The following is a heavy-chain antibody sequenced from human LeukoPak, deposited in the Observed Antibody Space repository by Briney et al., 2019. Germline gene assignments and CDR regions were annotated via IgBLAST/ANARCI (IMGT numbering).Heavy chain of an antibody. CDR2: INPNSGGT. CDR1: GYTFTGYY. Sequence: GASVKVSCKASGYTFTGYYMHWVRQAPGQGLEWMGWINPNSGGTNYAQKFQGRVTMTRDTSISTAYMELSRLRSDDTAVYYCATHNPWYNWNDVDTFDYWGQGTLVTVSS. D-gene: IGHD1-1*01. V-gene: IGHV1-2*02. J-gene: IGHJ4*02. CDR3: ATHNPWYNWNDVDTFDY.